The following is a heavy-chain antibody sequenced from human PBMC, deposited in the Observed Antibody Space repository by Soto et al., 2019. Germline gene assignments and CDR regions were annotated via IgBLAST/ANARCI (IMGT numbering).Heavy chain of an antibody. V-gene: IGHV3-74*01. Sequence: GGSLRLSCAASGFNFSNHWMHWVRQRPGEGLVWVSRITSDGKSKAYAESVKVRFAISRDNAKNTLYLQMDGLTAEDTAVYYCARESGDWPLNWFDPWGLRTLVTVPS. CDR1: GFNFSNHW. J-gene: IGHJ5*02. D-gene: IGHD2-21*02. CDR3: ARESGDWPLNWFDP. CDR2: ITSDGKSK.